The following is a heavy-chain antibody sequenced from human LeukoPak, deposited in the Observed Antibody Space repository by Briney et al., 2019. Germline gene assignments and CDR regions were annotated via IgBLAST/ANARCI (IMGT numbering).Heavy chain of an antibody. V-gene: IGHV4-38-2*02. CDR2: IYHSGST. Sequence: SETLSLTCTVSGYSISSGYYWGWIRQPPGKGLEWIGSIYHSGSTYYNPSLKSRVTISVDTSKNQFSLKLSSVTAADTAVYYCARVKDSNYVVAFDYWGQGTLVTVSS. J-gene: IGHJ4*02. D-gene: IGHD4-11*01. CDR3: ARVKDSNYVVAFDY. CDR1: GYSISSGYY.